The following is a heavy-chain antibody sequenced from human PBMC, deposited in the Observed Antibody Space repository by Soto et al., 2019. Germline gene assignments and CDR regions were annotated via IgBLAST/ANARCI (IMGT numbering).Heavy chain of an antibody. CDR2: VSSEGSIE. V-gene: IGHV3-30*04. Sequence: QVQLVESGGGVVQPGRSLRLSCAASGFTFSSYAMNWVRQAPGKGLEWVAIVSSEGSIEYYGDSVKGRFIISRDNYKNTLYLQMNSLRVEDTAVDYCARDHMIRGAIDYWGQGTLVTVSS. J-gene: IGHJ4*02. CDR1: GFTFSSYA. D-gene: IGHD3-10*01. CDR3: ARDHMIRGAIDY.